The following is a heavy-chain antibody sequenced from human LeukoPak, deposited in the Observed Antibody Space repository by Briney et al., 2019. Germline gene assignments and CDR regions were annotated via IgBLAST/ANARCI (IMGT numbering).Heavy chain of an antibody. J-gene: IGHJ4*02. Sequence: ASVKVSCKASGYTFTGYYMHWVRQAPGQGLEWMGWINPNSGGTNYAQKFQGRVTMTRDTSTSTVYMELSSLRSEDTAVYYCATIHDYDSSGYPFDYWGQGTLVTVSS. V-gene: IGHV1-2*02. CDR1: GYTFTGYY. CDR3: ATIHDYDSSGYPFDY. CDR2: INPNSGGT. D-gene: IGHD3-22*01.